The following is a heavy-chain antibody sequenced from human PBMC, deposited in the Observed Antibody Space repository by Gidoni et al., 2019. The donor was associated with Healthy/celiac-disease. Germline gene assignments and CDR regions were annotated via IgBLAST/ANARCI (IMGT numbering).Heavy chain of an antibody. V-gene: IGHV5-51*01. CDR2: IYPGDSDT. J-gene: IGHJ4*01. CDR1: GYSFTSYW. D-gene: IGHD3-3*01. Sequence: EVQLVQSGAEVKTPGESLKISCKGSGYSFTSYWIGWVRQMPGKGLEWMGIIYPGDSDTRYRPSFQGQVTISADKSISTAYLQWSSLKASDTAMYYCARHSDFWSGYHHFDYWGQGTLVTVSS. CDR3: ARHSDFWSGYHHFDY.